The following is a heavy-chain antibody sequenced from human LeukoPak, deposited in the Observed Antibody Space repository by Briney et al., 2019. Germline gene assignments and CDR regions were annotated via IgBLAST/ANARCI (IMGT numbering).Heavy chain of an antibody. CDR3: ASGDSSSSYYYYYYIDV. J-gene: IGHJ6*03. V-gene: IGHV4-39*07. Sequence: PSETLSHTCTVSGGSISSSSYYWGWIRQPPGKGLEWIGNIYYSGSTYYNPSLKSRVTISVDTSKTQFSLKLSSVTAADTAVYYCASGDSSSSYYYYYYIDVWGKGTTVTVSS. CDR2: IYYSGST. CDR1: GGSISSSSYY. D-gene: IGHD6-6*01.